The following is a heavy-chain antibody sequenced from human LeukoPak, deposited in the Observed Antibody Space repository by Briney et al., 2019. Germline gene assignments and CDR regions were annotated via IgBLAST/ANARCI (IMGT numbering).Heavy chain of an antibody. Sequence: MAGGSLRLSCAASGFTFSSYSMNWVRQAPGKGLEWVSSISRGSSYIYYADSVKGRFTISRDNTKNSLYLQMSSLRAEDTAVYYCAKGVSKNPWGQGTLATVSS. CDR2: ISRGSSYI. J-gene: IGHJ5*02. CDR1: GFTFSSYS. CDR3: AKGVSKNP. V-gene: IGHV3-21*01.